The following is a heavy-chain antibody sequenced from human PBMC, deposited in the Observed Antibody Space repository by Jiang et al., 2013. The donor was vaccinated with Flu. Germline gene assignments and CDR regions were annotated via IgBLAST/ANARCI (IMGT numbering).Heavy chain of an antibody. CDR3: ASLPYSNYVVDY. V-gene: IGHV4-31*03. CDR2: IYYSGST. Sequence: SLTCTVSGDSISSGGYYWSWIRQHPGKGLEWIGYIYYSGSTYYNPSLKSRVTISVDTSKNQFSLKLSSVTAADTAVYYCASLPYSNYVVDYWGQGTLVTVSS. J-gene: IGHJ4*02. D-gene: IGHD4-11*01. CDR1: GDSISSGGYY.